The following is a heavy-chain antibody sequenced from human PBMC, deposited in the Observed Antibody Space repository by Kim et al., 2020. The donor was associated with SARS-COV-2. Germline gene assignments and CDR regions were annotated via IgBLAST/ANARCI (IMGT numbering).Heavy chain of an antibody. J-gene: IGHJ4*02. D-gene: IGHD3-22*01. CDR3: AREAPYYYDSSGFVY. Sequence: SGTGRFTISRDNAKNSLYLQINSLRAEDTAVYYCAREAPYYYDSSGFVYWGQGTLVTVSS. V-gene: IGHV3-21*01.